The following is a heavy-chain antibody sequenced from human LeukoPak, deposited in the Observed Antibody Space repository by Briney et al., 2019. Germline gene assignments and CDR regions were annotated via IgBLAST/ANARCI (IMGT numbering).Heavy chain of an antibody. CDR1: GGSMSSGGYY. V-gene: IGHV4-31*03. Sequence: SQTLSLTCTVSGGSMSSGGYYWSWIRQHPGKGLEWIGYIYYSGSTYYNPSLKSRVTISVDTSKNQFSLKLSSVTAADTAVHYCARTFDDYGGNSGPFDYWGQGTLVTVSS. D-gene: IGHD4-23*01. CDR3: ARTFDDYGGNSGPFDY. J-gene: IGHJ4*02. CDR2: IYYSGST.